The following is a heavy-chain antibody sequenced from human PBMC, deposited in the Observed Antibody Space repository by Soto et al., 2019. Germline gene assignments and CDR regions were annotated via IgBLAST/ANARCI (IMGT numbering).Heavy chain of an antibody. V-gene: IGHV2-26*01. Sequence: QVTLKESGPVLVKPTETLTLTCTVSGFSLSNSTMGVSWIRQPPGKALEWLAHIFSNDERFYSTPLKSRLTISKDTAKRQVVLTMTNMDPVDTATYYCARIQALIGAAGSHNGFDPWGQGTLVTVSS. CDR2: IFSNDER. J-gene: IGHJ5*02. CDR1: GFSLSNSTMG. D-gene: IGHD6-13*01. CDR3: ARIQALIGAAGSHNGFDP.